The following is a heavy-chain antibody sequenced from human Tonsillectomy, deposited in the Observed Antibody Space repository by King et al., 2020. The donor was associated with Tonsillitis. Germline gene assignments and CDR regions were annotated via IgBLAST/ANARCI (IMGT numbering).Heavy chain of an antibody. CDR2: IGTAGDT. D-gene: IGHD6-13*01. CDR3: ARGTHYSSSRSAPFDA. CDR1: GFTFSSYY. J-gene: IGHJ5*01. Sequence: VQLVESGGGLVQPGGSLRLSCAASGFTFSSYYMHWVRQATGKGLEWVSAIGTAGDTYYPGSVKGRFTISRENAKNSLYLQMNSLRAGDTAVYYCARGTHYSSSRSAPFDAWGQGTLVTVYS. V-gene: IGHV3-13*01.